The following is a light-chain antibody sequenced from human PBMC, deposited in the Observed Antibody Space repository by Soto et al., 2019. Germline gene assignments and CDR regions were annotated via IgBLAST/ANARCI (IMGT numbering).Light chain of an antibody. Sequence: QSVLTQPPSVSAAPGQKVTISCSGGSSNTGKNYVSWYQQFPGTAPKLLIYDNDKRPSGIPDRFSASKSGTLATLGITGLQTGDEAHYYCGTWDSSLSVVLFGGGTKLTVL. J-gene: IGLJ2*01. CDR3: GTWDSSLSVVL. CDR1: SSNTGKNY. V-gene: IGLV1-51*01. CDR2: DND.